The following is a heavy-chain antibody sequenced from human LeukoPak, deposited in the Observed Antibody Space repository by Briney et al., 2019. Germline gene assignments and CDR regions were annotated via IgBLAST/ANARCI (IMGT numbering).Heavy chain of an antibody. Sequence: GGSLRLSCAASGFTFSSYTMNWVRQAPGKGLEWVSYISTDSNTTYYADSVKGRFTISRDNAKNSLYLQMNSLRAEDTAVYFCARGPTNSGFDPWGQGTLVTVSS. D-gene: IGHD1-1*01. CDR3: ARGPTNSGFDP. V-gene: IGHV3-48*01. CDR1: GFTFSSYT. CDR2: ISTDSNTT. J-gene: IGHJ5*02.